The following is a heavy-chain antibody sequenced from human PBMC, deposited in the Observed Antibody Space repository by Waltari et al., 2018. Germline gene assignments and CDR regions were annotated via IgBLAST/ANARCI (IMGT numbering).Heavy chain of an antibody. CDR2: ICYDGYNK. J-gene: IGHJ4*02. CDR1: GFTFSSYG. CDR3: ARDRRVAAADHLDY. Sequence: QVQLVESGGGGVQLGRSLRLPCAASGFTFSSYGLHWVRQAPGKGLEWVAVICYDGYNKHYADSVKGRFTISRDNSKNTLYLQMNSLRAEDTAVYYCARDRRVAAADHLDYWGQGTLVTVSS. V-gene: IGHV3-33*01. D-gene: IGHD6-13*01.